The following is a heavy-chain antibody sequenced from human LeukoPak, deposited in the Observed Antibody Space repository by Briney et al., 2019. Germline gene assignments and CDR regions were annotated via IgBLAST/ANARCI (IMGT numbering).Heavy chain of an antibody. V-gene: IGHV4-34*04. Sequence: PSETLSLTCAVYGGSFRGAYWSWVRDTPGKGLEWIGQINHSGSINNNPSLKSRATISVDTSKNQFSLRLTSVTAADTAVYYCARQTGSGRFILPGGQGTLVTVSS. CDR3: ARQTGSGRFILP. J-gene: IGHJ4*02. CDR2: INHSGSI. CDR1: GGSFRGAY. D-gene: IGHD3/OR15-3a*01.